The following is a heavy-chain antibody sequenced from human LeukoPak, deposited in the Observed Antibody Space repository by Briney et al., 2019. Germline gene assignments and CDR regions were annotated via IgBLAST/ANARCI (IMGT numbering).Heavy chain of an antibody. V-gene: IGHV3-48*04. Sequence: GGSLRLSCAASGFTFSSYSMNWVRQAPGKGLEWVSYISSSSSTIYYADSVKGRFTISRDNAKNSLYLQMNSLRAEDTAVYYCARGDSSSWYQYFQHWGQGTLVTVSS. CDR1: GFTFSSYS. CDR3: ARGDSSSWYQYFQH. CDR2: ISSSSSTI. J-gene: IGHJ1*01. D-gene: IGHD6-13*01.